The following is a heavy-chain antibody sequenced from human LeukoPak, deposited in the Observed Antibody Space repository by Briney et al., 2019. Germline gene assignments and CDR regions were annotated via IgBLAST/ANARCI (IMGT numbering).Heavy chain of an antibody. CDR3: ARQRVGATPYYFDY. J-gene: IGHJ4*02. CDR1: GYSISSGYY. V-gene: IGHV4-38-2*02. CDR2: IYHSGST. D-gene: IGHD1-26*01. Sequence: SETLSLTCTVSGYSISSGYYWGWIRQPPGKGLEWIGSIYHSGSTYYNPSLKSRVTISVDTSKNQFSLKLSSVTAADTAVYYCARQRVGATPYYFDYWGQGTLVTVSS.